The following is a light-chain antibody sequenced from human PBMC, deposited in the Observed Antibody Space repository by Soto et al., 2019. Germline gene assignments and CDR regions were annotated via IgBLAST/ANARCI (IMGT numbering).Light chain of an antibody. CDR3: QQRSNWPPVT. Sequence: ESVLTQSRGTLSLTPGERATLNCRVSQSVSSYLAWYQQKPGQAPRLLIYDASNRATGIPARFSGSGSGTDFTLTISSLEPEDFAVYYCQQRSNWPPVTFGPGTKVDI. J-gene: IGKJ3*01. CDR2: DAS. V-gene: IGKV3-11*01. CDR1: QSVSSY.